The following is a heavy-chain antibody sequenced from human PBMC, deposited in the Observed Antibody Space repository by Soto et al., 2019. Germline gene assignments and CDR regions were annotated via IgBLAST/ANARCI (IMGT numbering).Heavy chain of an antibody. CDR2: ISWDGGST. D-gene: IGHD1-26*01. CDR1: GFTFDDYA. V-gene: IGHV3-43D*03. Sequence: GGSLRLSCAASGFTFDDYAMHWVRQAPGQGLEWVSLISWDGGSTYYADSEKGRFTISRDNSKNSLYLQMNSLRAEDAALYYCAKDKGGRYCYYYGMDVWGQGTTVTVSS. CDR3: AKDKGGRYCYYYGMDV. J-gene: IGHJ6*02.